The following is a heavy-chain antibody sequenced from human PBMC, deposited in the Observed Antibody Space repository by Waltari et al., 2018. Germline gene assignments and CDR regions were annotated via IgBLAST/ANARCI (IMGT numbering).Heavy chain of an antibody. J-gene: IGHJ4*02. CDR3: ATDPNQGIAAAGTGVGY. CDR1: GGSISSYY. Sequence: QVQLQESGPGLVKPSETLSLTCTVSGGSISSYYWSWIRQPAGKGLEWIGRIYTSGSTNYTPSPKSRVTMSVDTSKNQFSLKLSSVTAADTAVYYCATDPNQGIAAAGTGVGYWGQGTLVTVSS. V-gene: IGHV4-4*07. CDR2: IYTSGST. D-gene: IGHD6-13*01.